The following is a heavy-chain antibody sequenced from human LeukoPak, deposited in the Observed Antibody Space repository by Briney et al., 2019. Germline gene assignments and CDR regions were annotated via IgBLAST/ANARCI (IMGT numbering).Heavy chain of an antibody. Sequence: TLSLTCTVSGGSISSGSYYWSWIRQPAGEGLEWIGRIYTSGSTNYNPFLKSRVTISVDTSKNQFSLKLSSVTAADTAVYYCARDNSGVTTNYYYYMDVWGKGTTVTISS. CDR1: GGSISSGSYY. D-gene: IGHD4-17*01. CDR2: IYTSGST. CDR3: ARDNSGVTTNYYYYMDV. J-gene: IGHJ6*03. V-gene: IGHV4-61*02.